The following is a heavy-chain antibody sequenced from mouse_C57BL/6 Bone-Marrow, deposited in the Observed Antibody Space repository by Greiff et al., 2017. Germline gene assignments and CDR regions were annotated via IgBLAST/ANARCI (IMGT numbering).Heavy chain of an antibody. CDR1: GYAFSSSW. D-gene: IGHD2-3*01. CDR2: IYPGDGDT. Sequence: VKLVESGPELVKPGASVKISCKASGYAFSSSWMNWVKQRPGKGLEWIGRIYPGDGDTNYNGKFKGKATLTADKSSSTAYMQLSSLTSEDSAVYFCARKWGYDGYPGWFAYWGQGTLVTVSA. J-gene: IGHJ3*01. CDR3: ARKWGYDGYPGWFAY. V-gene: IGHV1-82*01.